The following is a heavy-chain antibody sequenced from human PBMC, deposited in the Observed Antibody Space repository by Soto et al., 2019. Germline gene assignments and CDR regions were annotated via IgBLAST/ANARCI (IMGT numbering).Heavy chain of an antibody. J-gene: IGHJ6*04. CDR1: GFTFSSYW. CDR2: IKQDGSEE. V-gene: IGHV3-7*01. CDR3: AREIAARL. D-gene: IGHD6-6*01. Sequence: EVQLVESGGGVVQPGGSLRLSCAASGFTFSSYWMSWFRQAPGKGLEWGANIKQDGSEENYVDSVKGRFTISRDNAKNALYLQMNSLSVEDTAVYYCAREIAARLWGTGTTVTVSS.